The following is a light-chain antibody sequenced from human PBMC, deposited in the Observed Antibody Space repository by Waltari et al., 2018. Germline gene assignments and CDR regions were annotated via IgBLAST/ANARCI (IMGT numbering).Light chain of an antibody. Sequence: DIQMTQSPSSLSASVGDRVTITCRASQNIGKYINWYQHKPGKAPKLLIYAASSLLSGVPSRFSGSGSGTDFTFTISSLQPEDFATYYCQQSSSTPQSTFGQGTRLEIK. CDR1: QNIGKY. J-gene: IGKJ5*01. V-gene: IGKV1-39*01. CDR3: QQSSSTPQST. CDR2: AAS.